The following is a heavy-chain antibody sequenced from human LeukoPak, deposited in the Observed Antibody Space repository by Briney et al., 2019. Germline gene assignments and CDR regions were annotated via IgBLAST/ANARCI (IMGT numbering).Heavy chain of an antibody. Sequence: SETLSLTCTVSGGSISSYYWSWIRQPAGKGLEWIGRIYTSGSTNYNPSLKSRVTMSVDTSKNQFSLKLSSVTAADTAVYYCARDLGISVVRFGATSEVDWFDPWGQGTLVTVSS. D-gene: IGHD3-10*01. CDR2: IYTSGST. CDR1: GGSISSYY. CDR3: ARDLGISVVRFGATSEVDWFDP. V-gene: IGHV4-4*07. J-gene: IGHJ5*02.